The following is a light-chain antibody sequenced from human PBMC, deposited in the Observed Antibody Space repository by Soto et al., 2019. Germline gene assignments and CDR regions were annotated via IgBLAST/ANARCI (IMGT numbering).Light chain of an antibody. V-gene: IGKV3-20*01. CDR3: QQYGSSPRT. CDR1: QRVSSNY. Sequence: EIVLTQSPGTLSLSPGERATLSCRASQRVSSNYLAWYQQKPGQAPRLFIYGASSRATGIPDRFSGSGSGTDFTLTISRLEPEDFAVYYCQQYGSSPRTFGLGTKVEIK. J-gene: IGKJ1*01. CDR2: GAS.